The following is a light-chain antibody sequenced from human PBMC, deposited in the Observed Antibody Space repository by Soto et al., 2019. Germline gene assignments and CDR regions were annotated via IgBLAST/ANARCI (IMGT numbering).Light chain of an antibody. CDR3: SSYTNSDTWV. Sequence: QSALTQPASVSGSPGQSITIACTGTSSDLGAYDYVSWYQQHPGKAPKLMIYEVTNRPSGVSDRFSGSKSGNTASLTISGLQAEDEADYYCSSYTNSDTWVFGGGTKVTVL. J-gene: IGLJ3*02. V-gene: IGLV2-14*01. CDR1: SSDLGAYDY. CDR2: EVT.